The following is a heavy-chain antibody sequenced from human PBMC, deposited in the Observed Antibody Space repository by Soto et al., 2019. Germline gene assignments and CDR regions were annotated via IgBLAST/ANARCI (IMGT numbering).Heavy chain of an antibody. D-gene: IGHD1-26*01. CDR2: IIPMFGTP. Sequence: QVQLVQSGAEVKKPGSSVKVSCKASGDAFTNYTFDWVRQAPGQGLEWMGGIIPMFGTPKYAQTFQDRVTISAVVSMGTAYLELTSLRFDDTAVYYCARGRDQPPVGLYFDSWGEGTRVTVSS. CDR3: ARGRDQPPVGLYFDS. J-gene: IGHJ4*02. CDR1: GDAFTNYT. V-gene: IGHV1-69*01.